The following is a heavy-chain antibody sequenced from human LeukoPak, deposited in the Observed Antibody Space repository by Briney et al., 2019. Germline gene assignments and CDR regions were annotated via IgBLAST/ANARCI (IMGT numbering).Heavy chain of an antibody. D-gene: IGHD6-13*01. CDR2: ISYNGNQ. CDR3: ARDHSSSWYYFDY. J-gene: IGHJ4*02. V-gene: IGHV3-30-3*01. CDR1: GFTFVNYG. Sequence: GGSLRLSCEASGFTFVNYGFHWVRQAPVKALEWVAFISYNGNQKYGDSVKGRFTISRDNAKNSLYLQMNSLRAEDTALYYCARDHSSSWYYFDYWGQGTLVTVSS.